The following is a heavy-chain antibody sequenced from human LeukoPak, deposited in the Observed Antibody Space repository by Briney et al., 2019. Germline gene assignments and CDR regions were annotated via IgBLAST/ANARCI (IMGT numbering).Heavy chain of an antibody. CDR3: ARGRSSYYYGSGSAYEY. D-gene: IGHD3-10*01. CDR2: INHSGST. J-gene: IGHJ4*02. CDR1: GGSFSGYY. Sequence: SETLSLTCAVYGGSFSGYYWSWIRQPPGKGLEWIGEINHSGSTNYNPSLESRVTISVDTSKNQFSLKLSSVTAADTAVYYCARGRSSYYYGSGSAYEYWGQGTLVTVSS. V-gene: IGHV4-34*01.